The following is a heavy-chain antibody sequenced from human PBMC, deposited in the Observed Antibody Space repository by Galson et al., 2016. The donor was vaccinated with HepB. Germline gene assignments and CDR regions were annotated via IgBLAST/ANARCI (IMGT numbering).Heavy chain of an antibody. CDR2: IRGDGIVS. CDR1: GFTFNAHW. J-gene: IGHJ4*02. CDR3: PREMTGSYFD. V-gene: IGHV3-7*01. D-gene: IGHD3-10*01. Sequence: SLRLSCAASGFTFNAHWMNWVRQAPGKGLEWVANIRGDGIVSYYAESVRGRFTISRDNAKNSLYLQTNGLRVDETAVYYCPREMTGSYFDWGQGTLVTVSS.